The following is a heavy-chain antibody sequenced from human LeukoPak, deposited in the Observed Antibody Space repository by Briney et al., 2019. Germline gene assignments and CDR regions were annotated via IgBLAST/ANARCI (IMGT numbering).Heavy chain of an antibody. CDR2: ISYDGSYK. CDR3: ARAQHRGWGFDY. Sequence: GRSLRLSCAASGFTFSSYAMHWVRQAPGKGLEWVALISYDGSYKYYADSVRGRFTISRDDSKSTLYLQMNSLRAEDTAMYYCARAQHRGWGFDYWGQGTLVTVSS. V-gene: IGHV3-30*04. CDR1: GFTFSSYA. J-gene: IGHJ4*02. D-gene: IGHD1-26*01.